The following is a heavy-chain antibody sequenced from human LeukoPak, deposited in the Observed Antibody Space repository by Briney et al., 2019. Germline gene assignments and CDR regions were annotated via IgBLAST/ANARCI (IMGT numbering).Heavy chain of an antibody. CDR2: ISGSGGST. Sequence: GGSLRLSCAASGFTFSSYAMSWVRQAPGKGLEWVSAISGSGGSTYYADSVKGRFTISRDNSKNTLYLQMNSLRAEDTAVYYCAVRSLAARLGDYWGQGTLVTVSS. V-gene: IGHV3-23*01. J-gene: IGHJ4*02. D-gene: IGHD6-6*01. CDR1: GFTFSSYA. CDR3: AVRSLAARLGDY.